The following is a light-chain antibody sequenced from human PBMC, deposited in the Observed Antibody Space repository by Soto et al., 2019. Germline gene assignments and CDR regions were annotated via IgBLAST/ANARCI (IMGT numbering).Light chain of an antibody. CDR1: SSDVGHYDY. V-gene: IGLV2-14*01. J-gene: IGLJ3*02. CDR3: SSYTTAYTQV. Sequence: QSALTQPASVSGSPGQSRTISCTGTSSDVGHYDYVSWYQQHPGKVPKLIISEVTTRPSGVSDRFSGSKSGNTASLTISRLQAEDEAHYYCSSYTTAYTQVFGGGTKLTVL. CDR2: EVT.